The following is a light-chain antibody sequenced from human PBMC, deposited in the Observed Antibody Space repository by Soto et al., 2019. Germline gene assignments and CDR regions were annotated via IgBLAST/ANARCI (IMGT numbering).Light chain of an antibody. V-gene: IGKV3-11*01. CDR2: DAS. CDR3: QQLNSYPYT. CDR1: QSVSSY. Sequence: EIVLTQSPATLSLSPGERATLSCRASQSVSSYLAWYQQKPGQAPRLLIYDASNRATGIPARFSGSGSGTDFTLTISSLQPEDSATYYCQQLNSYPYTFGQGTRLEIK. J-gene: IGKJ2*01.